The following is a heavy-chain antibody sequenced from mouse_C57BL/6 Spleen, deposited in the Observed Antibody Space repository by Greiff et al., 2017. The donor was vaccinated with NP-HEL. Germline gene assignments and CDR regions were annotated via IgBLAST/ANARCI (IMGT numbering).Heavy chain of an antibody. J-gene: IGHJ3*01. D-gene: IGHD2-2*01. CDR1: GYTFTSYW. CDR2: INPSSGYT. V-gene: IGHV1-7*01. Sequence: VKLMESGAELAKPGASVKLSCKASGYTFTSYWMHWVKQRLGQGLEWIGYINPSSGYTKYNQKFKEKATLTADKSSSTAYMQLSSLTYEDSAVYYCAKDGYDVGTWFAYWGQGTLVTVSA. CDR3: AKDGYDVGTWFAY.